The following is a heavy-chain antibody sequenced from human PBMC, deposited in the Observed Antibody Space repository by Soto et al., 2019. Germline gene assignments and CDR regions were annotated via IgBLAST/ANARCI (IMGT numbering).Heavy chain of an antibody. Sequence: SETLSLTCTVSGDSISSGGYYWSWIRQPPGKGLEWIGYIYYSGSTYDNPSPKSRVTMSVDTSKNQFSLKLSSVTAADTAVYYCARQDSRGYDSDARFAYWGQGTLVTVSS. D-gene: IGHD6-25*01. CDR3: ARQDSRGYDSDARFAY. V-gene: IGHV4-39*01. CDR2: IYYSGST. CDR1: GDSISSGGYY. J-gene: IGHJ4*02.